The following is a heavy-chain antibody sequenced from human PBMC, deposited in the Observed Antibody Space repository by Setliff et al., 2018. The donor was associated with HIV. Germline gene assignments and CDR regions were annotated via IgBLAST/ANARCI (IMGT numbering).Heavy chain of an antibody. CDR1: GDFVGREC. V-gene: IGHV3-7*03. D-gene: IGHD3-22*01. Sequence: ETLSLTCAVSGDFVGRECWSWVRQVPGKGLEWVSNTKFDGSESYYVDSVKGRFIASTDDAKNSLFLQMNSLKAEDTAVYYCARAYNVYDYRFDSSGYDYWGQGTLVTVSS. CDR3: ARAYNVYDYRFDSSGYDY. CDR2: TKFDGSES. J-gene: IGHJ4*02.